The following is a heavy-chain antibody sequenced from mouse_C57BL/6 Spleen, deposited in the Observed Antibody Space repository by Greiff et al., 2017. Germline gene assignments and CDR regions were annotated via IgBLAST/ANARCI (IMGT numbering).Heavy chain of an antibody. J-gene: IGHJ3*01. V-gene: IGHV1-54*01. Sequence: QVQLQQSGAELVRPGTSVKVSCKASGYAFTNYLIEWVKQRPGQGLEWIGVINPGSGGTNYNEKFKGKATLTADKSSSTAYMQLSSLTSEDSAVYFCARGGTAGSSRGWFAYWGQGTLVTVSA. CDR3: ARGGTAGSSRGWFAY. CDR1: GYAFTNYL. D-gene: IGHD1-1*01. CDR2: INPGSGGT.